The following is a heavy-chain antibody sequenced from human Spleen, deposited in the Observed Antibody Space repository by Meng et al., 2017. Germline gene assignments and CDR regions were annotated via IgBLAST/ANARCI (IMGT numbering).Heavy chain of an antibody. CDR1: GFTFRRYW. CDR3: SKDYTGSDDY. D-gene: IGHD5-12*01. V-gene: IGHV3-74*01. J-gene: IGHJ4*02. CDR2: INPDGSST. Sequence: EVQLVESGGRLVQPGGSMRLSCAASGFTFRRYWMHWVRQVPGQGLVWVSRINPDGSSTSYADSVKGRFTISRDNAKNTLYLQMTSLRAEDTAVYYCSKDYTGSDDYWGQGTLVTVSS.